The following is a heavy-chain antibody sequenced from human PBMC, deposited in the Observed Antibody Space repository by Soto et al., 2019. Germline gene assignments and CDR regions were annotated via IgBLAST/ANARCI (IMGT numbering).Heavy chain of an antibody. Sequence: QVQVVQSGAEVKRPGSSVKVSCKASGGTFSSYAINWVRQAPGQGPEWMGGIIPIFGTLNYAQKFQGRVTITADESTSTAYMELSRLRSDDTAVYYCARVGWESSGWSPSGLDVWGQGTTVTVSS. CDR1: GGTFSSYA. D-gene: IGHD6-19*01. CDR3: ARVGWESSGWSPSGLDV. J-gene: IGHJ6*02. V-gene: IGHV1-69*01. CDR2: IIPIFGTL.